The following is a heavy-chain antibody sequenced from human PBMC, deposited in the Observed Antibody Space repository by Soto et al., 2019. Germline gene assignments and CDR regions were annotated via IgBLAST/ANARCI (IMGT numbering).Heavy chain of an antibody. CDR3: ARDAAVGLFDY. CDR2: ISAYNGNT. Sequence: QVQLVQSGAEVKNPGASVKVSCKASGYTFTSYGISWVRQAPGQGLEWMGWISAYNGNTNYAQQLPGRVTMTTDTSTSPAYMELRRLRSDDTAVYYCARDAAVGLFDYWGQGTLVTVSS. J-gene: IGHJ4*02. V-gene: IGHV1-18*01. CDR1: GYTFTSYG. D-gene: IGHD1-26*01.